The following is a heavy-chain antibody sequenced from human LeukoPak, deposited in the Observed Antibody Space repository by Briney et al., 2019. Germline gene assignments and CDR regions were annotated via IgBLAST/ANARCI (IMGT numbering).Heavy chain of an antibody. J-gene: IGHJ3*02. D-gene: IGHD2-15*01. Sequence: ASVKVSCKASGYTFTDYYIHWVRQAPGQGLEWMGWINPNSGGTNYAQKFQGRVTLTRDTSISTSYMELSSLRSDDTAVYFCAKVREVGTNIEVVVVDISGAFDMWGQGTKVTVSS. CDR3: AKVREVGTNIEVVVVDISGAFDM. CDR1: GYTFTDYY. CDR2: INPNSGGT. V-gene: IGHV1-2*02.